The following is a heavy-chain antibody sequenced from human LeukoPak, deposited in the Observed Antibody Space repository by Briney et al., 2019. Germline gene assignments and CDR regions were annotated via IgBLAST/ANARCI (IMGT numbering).Heavy chain of an antibody. J-gene: IGHJ4*02. V-gene: IGHV3-21*01. CDR3: ARASLGIAAAGPYYFDY. D-gene: IGHD6-13*01. CDR2: ISSSSSYI. Sequence: PGRSLRLSCAASGFTFSSYSMNWVRQAPGKGLEWVSSISSSSSYIYYADSVKGRFTISRDNAKNSLYLQMNSLRAEDTAVYYCARASLGIAAAGPYYFDYWGQGTLVTVSS. CDR1: GFTFSSYS.